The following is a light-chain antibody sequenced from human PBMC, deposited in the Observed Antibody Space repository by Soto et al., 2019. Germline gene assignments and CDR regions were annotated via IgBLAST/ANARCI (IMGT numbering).Light chain of an antibody. CDR2: DAS. CDR1: QSINTW. Sequence: DIQMTQSPSTLSASVGDRVIITCRASQSINTWLAWYQQKPGKAPNLLIYDASNLQSGVPLRFSGSGSGTEFTLAISSLQPDDFATFYCQQYHSYRDTFGQGTRLEIK. CDR3: QQYHSYRDT. V-gene: IGKV1-5*01. J-gene: IGKJ2*01.